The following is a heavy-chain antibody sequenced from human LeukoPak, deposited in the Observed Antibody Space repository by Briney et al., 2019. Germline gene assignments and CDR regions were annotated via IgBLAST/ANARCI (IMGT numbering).Heavy chain of an antibody. D-gene: IGHD3-22*01. CDR1: GFTFSSCA. J-gene: IGHJ3*02. CDR2: ISGSGVST. V-gene: IGHV3-23*01. Sequence: PGGSLRLSCAASGFTFSSCAMSWVRQAPGKGLEWVSAISGSGVSTYYADSVKGRLTISRDNSKNTLYLQMNSLRAEDTAVYYCAKSALTYSSDSRAFDIWGQGTMVTVSS. CDR3: AKSALTYSSDSRAFDI.